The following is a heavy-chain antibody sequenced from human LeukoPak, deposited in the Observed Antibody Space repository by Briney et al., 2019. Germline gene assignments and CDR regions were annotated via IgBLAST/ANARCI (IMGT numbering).Heavy chain of an antibody. CDR1: GGSIRSYY. CDR3: ARYAITNTKTRKSALFDY. V-gene: IGHV4-59*01. CDR2: IYYSGST. Sequence: SETLSLTCTVSGGSIRSYYWSWIRQPPGKGLEWIGYIYYSGSTNYNPSLKSRVSISVDTSKNQFSLKLSSVTAADTAVYYCARYAITNTKTRKSALFDYWGQGTLVTVSS. J-gene: IGHJ4*02. D-gene: IGHD3-10*01.